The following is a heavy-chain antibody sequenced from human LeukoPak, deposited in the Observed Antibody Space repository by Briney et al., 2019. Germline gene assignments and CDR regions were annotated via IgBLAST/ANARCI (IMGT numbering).Heavy chain of an antibody. V-gene: IGHV3-21*01. D-gene: IGHD6-6*01. Sequence: GGSLRLSCAASGFTFSSYAMSWVRQAPGKGLEWVSSISSSSGYIYYADSVKGRFTISRDNAKNSLYLQMNSLRAEDTAVYYCARAGEYSSSALDYWGQGTLVTVSS. J-gene: IGHJ4*02. CDR3: ARAGEYSSSALDY. CDR2: ISSSSGYI. CDR1: GFTFSSYA.